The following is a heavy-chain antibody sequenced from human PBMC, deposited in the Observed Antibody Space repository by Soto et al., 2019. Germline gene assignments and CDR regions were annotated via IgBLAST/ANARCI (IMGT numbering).Heavy chain of an antibody. Sequence: SCKASGYTFTGYYMHWVRQAPGQGLEWIGSIYYSGSTYYNPSLKSRVTISLDTSKNQFSLKLSSVTAADTAVYYCAKDSGYNYGYFRWFDPWGQGTLVTVSS. CDR2: IYYSGST. J-gene: IGHJ5*02. CDR3: AKDSGYNYGYFRWFDP. V-gene: IGHV4-38-2*02. CDR1: GYTFTGYY. D-gene: IGHD5-18*01.